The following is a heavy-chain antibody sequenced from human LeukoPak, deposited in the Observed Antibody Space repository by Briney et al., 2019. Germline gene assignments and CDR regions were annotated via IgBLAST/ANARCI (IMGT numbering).Heavy chain of an antibody. D-gene: IGHD2-2*01. CDR3: ATDIVVVPAVLPYYYYGMDV. Sequence: GGSLRLSCAASGFTFSSYAMHWVRQAPGKGLEWVAVISYDGSNKYYADSVKGRFTISRDNSKNTLYLQMNSLRAEDTAVYYCATDIVVVPAVLPYYYYGMDVWGQGTTVTVSS. J-gene: IGHJ6*02. V-gene: IGHV3-30-3*01. CDR2: ISYDGSNK. CDR1: GFTFSSYA.